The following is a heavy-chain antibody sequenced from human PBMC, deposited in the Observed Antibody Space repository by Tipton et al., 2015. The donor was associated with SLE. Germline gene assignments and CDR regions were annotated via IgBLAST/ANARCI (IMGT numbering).Heavy chain of an antibody. V-gene: IGHV4-59*01. CDR3: ASVGYYDFWSGYGYFDY. Sequence: TLSLTCTVSGGSISSYYWSWIRQPPGKGLEWIGYIYYSGSTNYNPSLKSRVTISVDTSKNQFSLKLSSVTAADTAVYYCASVGYYDFWSGYGYFDYWGQGTLVTVSS. CDR2: IYYSGST. D-gene: IGHD3-3*01. CDR1: GGSISSYY. J-gene: IGHJ4*02.